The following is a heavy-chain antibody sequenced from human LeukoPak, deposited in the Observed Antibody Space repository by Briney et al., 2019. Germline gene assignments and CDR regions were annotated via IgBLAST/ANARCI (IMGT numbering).Heavy chain of an antibody. CDR1: GYTFTTYD. CDR2: TNPNSGYT. CDR3: ARVAGSIDY. V-gene: IGHV1-8*03. Sequence: VKVSCKASGYTFTTYDINWVRQATGQGLEWMGWTNPNSGYTGYAQKFQGRVTITRDTSISTAYMELSSLRSEDTAVYYCARVAGSIDYWGQGTLVTVSS. J-gene: IGHJ4*02. D-gene: IGHD6-19*01.